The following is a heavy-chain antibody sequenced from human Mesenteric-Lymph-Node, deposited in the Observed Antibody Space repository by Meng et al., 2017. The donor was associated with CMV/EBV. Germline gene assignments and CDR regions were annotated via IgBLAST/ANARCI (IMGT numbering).Heavy chain of an antibody. CDR2: IIPILGIA. CDR3: AVGVRTYYYGSGSYYNSLDY. Sequence: FSSYSISWVRPAPGQGLECMGGIIPILGIANYAQNFQGRVTITADKSTSTAYMELSSLRSEDTAVYYCAVGVRTYYYGSGSYYNSLDYWGQGTLVTVSS. D-gene: IGHD3-10*01. J-gene: IGHJ4*02. CDR1: FSSYS. V-gene: IGHV1-69*02.